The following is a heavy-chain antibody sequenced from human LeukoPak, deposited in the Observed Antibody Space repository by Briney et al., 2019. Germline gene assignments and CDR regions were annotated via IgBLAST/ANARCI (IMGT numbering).Heavy chain of an antibody. V-gene: IGHV3-74*01. CDR1: GFTFSNFW. J-gene: IGHJ4*02. Sequence: GGSLRLSCVASGFTFSNFWMHWVRQAPGKGLVWVSRINGDGSSTSYADFVKGRFTISRDNAKNSLYLQMNSLRAEDTAVYYCARRGKVGATNSPYFDYWGQGTLVTVSS. D-gene: IGHD1-26*01. CDR3: ARRGKVGATNSPYFDY. CDR2: INGDGSST.